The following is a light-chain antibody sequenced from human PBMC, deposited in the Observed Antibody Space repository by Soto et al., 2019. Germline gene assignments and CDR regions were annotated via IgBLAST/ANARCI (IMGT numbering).Light chain of an antibody. CDR1: SSDVGGYNF. CDR2: DVS. V-gene: IGLV2-14*03. CDR3: SSYTTTTSLGV. Sequence: QSVLTQPASVSGSPGQSITISCSGTSSDVGGYNFVSWYQVHPGKAPRLILYDVSSRPSGVSYRFSGSKSANTASLNISRLQAGDEADYYCSSYTTTTSLGVFGGGTQLTVL. J-gene: IGLJ7*01.